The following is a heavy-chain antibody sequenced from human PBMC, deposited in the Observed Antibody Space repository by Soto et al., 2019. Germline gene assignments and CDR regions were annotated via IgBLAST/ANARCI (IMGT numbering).Heavy chain of an antibody. Sequence: QVQLHESGSRLVEPSQTLSLTCVVSGASVSAGGNSWSWIRQSPGGGLEYLGFIYHSGSTYYSPSLRGRVSISLARYKNQFSPQLTSVPAADSAVYYCAASRRGLVVTARNPTPAFQFWGQGSLVTVS. CDR2: IYHSGST. D-gene: IGHD2-21*02. J-gene: IGHJ1*01. CDR1: GASVSAGGNS. CDR3: AASRRGLVVTARNPTPAFQF. V-gene: IGHV4-30-2*06.